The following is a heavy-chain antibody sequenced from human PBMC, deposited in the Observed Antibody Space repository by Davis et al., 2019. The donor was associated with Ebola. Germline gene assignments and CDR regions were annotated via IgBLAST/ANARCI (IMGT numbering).Heavy chain of an antibody. Sequence: GESLKISCAASGFTFSSYAMSWVRQAPGKGLEWVSAISGSGGSTYYADSVKGRFTISRDNSKNTLYLQMNSLRAEDTAVYYCAKALVGATDYFDYWGQGTLVTVSS. CDR1: GFTFSSYA. CDR3: AKALVGATDYFDY. J-gene: IGHJ4*02. CDR2: ISGSGGST. V-gene: IGHV3-23*01. D-gene: IGHD1-26*01.